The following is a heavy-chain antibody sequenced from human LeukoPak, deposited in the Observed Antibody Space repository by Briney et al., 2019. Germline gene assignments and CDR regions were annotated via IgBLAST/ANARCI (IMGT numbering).Heavy chain of an antibody. CDR1: GGSISSYY. V-gene: IGHV4-59*01. CDR2: IYYSGST. CDR3: ARNQFRRGWFDP. D-gene: IGHD3-10*01. J-gene: IGHJ5*02. Sequence: SETLSLTCTVSGGSISSYYWSWIRQPPGKGLEWIGYIYYSGSTNYNPSLKSRVTISVDTSKNQFSLKLSSVTAADTAVYYCARNQFRRGWFDPWGQGTLVTVSS.